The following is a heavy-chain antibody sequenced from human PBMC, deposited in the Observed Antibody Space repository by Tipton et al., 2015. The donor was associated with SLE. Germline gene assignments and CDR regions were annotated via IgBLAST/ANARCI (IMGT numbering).Heavy chain of an antibody. J-gene: IGHJ4*02. CDR2: IYYGGST. CDR1: GDSISSTSYY. V-gene: IGHV4-39*01. Sequence: TLSLTCTVSGDSISSTSYYWGWIRQPPGKGLEWIGTIYYGGSTYYNPSLESRVTISVDTSKNQFSLQLSSVTAADTAVYYCANQDRIPYYFHFWGQGTLVTVSS. D-gene: IGHD2-2*01. CDR3: ANQDRIPYYFHF.